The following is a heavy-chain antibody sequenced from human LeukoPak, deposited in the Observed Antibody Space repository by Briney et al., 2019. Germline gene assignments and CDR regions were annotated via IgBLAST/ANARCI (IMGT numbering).Heavy chain of an antibody. CDR2: ISSSGSTI. J-gene: IGHJ4*02. D-gene: IGHD2-8*02. CDR3: ARAFSVDGGVTKSAYLDY. V-gene: IGHV3-48*03. Sequence: GSLRLSCAASGFTFSSYEMNWVRQAPGKGLEWVSYISSSGSTIYYADSVKGRFTISRDNAKNSLYLQMNSLRAEDTAVYYCARAFSVDGGVTKSAYLDYWGQGTLVTVSS. CDR1: GFTFSSYE.